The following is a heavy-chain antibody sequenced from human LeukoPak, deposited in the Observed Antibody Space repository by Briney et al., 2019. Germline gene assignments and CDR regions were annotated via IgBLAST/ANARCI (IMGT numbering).Heavy chain of an antibody. CDR1: GFTFSSYS. CDR2: ISSSSSYI. V-gene: IGHV3-21*01. CDR3: ARDLSCSSPSCYAEYFQH. Sequence: GGSLRLSCAASGFTFSSYSMNWVRQAPGKGLEWVSSISSSSSYIYYADSVKGRFTISRDNAKNSLYLQMNSLRVEDTAVYSCARDLSCSSPSCYAEYFQHWGQGTLVTVSS. D-gene: IGHD2-2*01. J-gene: IGHJ1*01.